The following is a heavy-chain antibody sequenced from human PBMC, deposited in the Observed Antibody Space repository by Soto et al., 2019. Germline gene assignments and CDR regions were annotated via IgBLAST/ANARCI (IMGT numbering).Heavy chain of an antibody. CDR1: GYDFSNFW. CDR3: ARHSGIDILGVVSFIDV. J-gene: IGHJ6*02. D-gene: IGHD3-3*02. V-gene: IGHV5-51*01. Sequence: EEQLVQSGAEVKRPGESLKISCDGSGYDFSNFWVGWVRQMPGKGLEWMGVIHPRNSITRYSPSFQGQVTISADKTTNTAFLQWNSLRASDTATYYCARHSGIDILGVVSFIDVWGQGTTVTVSS. CDR2: IHPRNSIT.